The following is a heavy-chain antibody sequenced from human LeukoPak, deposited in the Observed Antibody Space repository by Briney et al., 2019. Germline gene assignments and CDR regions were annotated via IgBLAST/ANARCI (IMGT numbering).Heavy chain of an antibody. CDR3: AKDHSSSWYIFYFDY. J-gene: IGHJ4*02. CDR1: GFTFSSYP. CDR2: ISGSGGST. D-gene: IGHD6-13*01. V-gene: IGHV3-23*01. Sequence: GGSLRLSCAAPGFTFSSYPMSWVRQAPGKGLEWVSAISGSGGSTYYADSVKGRFTISRDNSKKTLYLQMHSLRAEDTAVYYCAKDHSSSWYIFYFDYWGQRALVTASS.